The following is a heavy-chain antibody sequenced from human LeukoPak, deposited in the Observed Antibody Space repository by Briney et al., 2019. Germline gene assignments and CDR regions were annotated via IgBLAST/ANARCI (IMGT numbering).Heavy chain of an antibody. Sequence: PSETLSLTCTVSGGSISSSSYYWGWIRQPPGKGLEWIGSIYYSGSTYYNPSLKSRVTISVDTSKNQFSLKLSSVTAADTAVYYCATGLGYRSGGSCYSGFTQAPLDYWGQGTLVTVSS. D-gene: IGHD2-15*01. CDR3: ATGLGYRSGGSCYSGFTQAPLDY. J-gene: IGHJ4*02. CDR1: GGSISSSSYY. V-gene: IGHV4-39*01. CDR2: IYYSGST.